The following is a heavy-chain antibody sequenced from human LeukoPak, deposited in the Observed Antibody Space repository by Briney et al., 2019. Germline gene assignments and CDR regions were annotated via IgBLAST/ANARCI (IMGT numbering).Heavy chain of an antibody. CDR1: GYTFSSYW. Sequence: GGSLRLSCAASGYTFSSYWMSWVRQAPGKGLEWVANIKQDGSEKYYVDSVKGRFTISRDNAKNSLYLQMNSLRAEDTAVYYCARDRVAARQWGYYYYMDVWGKGTTVTVSS. CDR2: IKQDGSEK. V-gene: IGHV3-7*01. CDR3: ARDRVAARQWGYYYYMDV. J-gene: IGHJ6*03. D-gene: IGHD6-6*01.